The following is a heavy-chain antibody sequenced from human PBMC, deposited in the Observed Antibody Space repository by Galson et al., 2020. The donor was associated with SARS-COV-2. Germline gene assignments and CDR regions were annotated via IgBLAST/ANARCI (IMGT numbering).Heavy chain of an antibody. Sequence: SETLSLTCAVSGYSINSDFYWAWIRQPPGKGLEWIGSINHSGTTYQNPSLKSRVTISLDTSKNQFSLNLISVTAADTAVYYCARPSSSGYYSIGYFDLWGRGTLVTVSS. CDR2: INHSGTT. J-gene: IGHJ2*01. CDR1: GYSINSDFY. V-gene: IGHV4-38-2*01. D-gene: IGHD3-22*01. CDR3: ARPSSSGYYSIGYFDL.